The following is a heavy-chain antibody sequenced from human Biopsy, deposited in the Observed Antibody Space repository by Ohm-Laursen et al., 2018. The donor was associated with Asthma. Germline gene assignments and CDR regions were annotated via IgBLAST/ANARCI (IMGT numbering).Heavy chain of an antibody. J-gene: IGHJ4*02. V-gene: IGHV4-30-4*01. CDR2: IYYIGST. CDR3: ARRGEVRRYFDY. CDR1: GGSISSGAYY. D-gene: IGHD3-16*01. Sequence: TPSLTCIVSGGSISSGAYYWSWVRQPPGKGLEWIGYIYYIGSTYYNPSLKSRVAISLDTSKNQFSLKLSSVTAADTAVYFCARRGEVRRYFDYWGQGTLVTVSS.